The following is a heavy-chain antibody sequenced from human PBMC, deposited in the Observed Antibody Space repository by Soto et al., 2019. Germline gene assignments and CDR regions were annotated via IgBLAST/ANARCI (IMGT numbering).Heavy chain of an antibody. J-gene: IGHJ1*01. D-gene: IGHD3-10*01. CDR3: AREYYSSGTH. CDR2: ISENGGIT. V-gene: IGHV3-74*01. CDR1: GFTFSTYW. Sequence: EVQLVESGGGLVQPGGSLRLSCAASGFTFSTYWMQWVRQVPGEGLVWVSSISENGGITTYADSVKGRFTISRDNAKNKLYLQMNGLRVEDTAIYYCAREYYSSGTHWGQGTLVSVST.